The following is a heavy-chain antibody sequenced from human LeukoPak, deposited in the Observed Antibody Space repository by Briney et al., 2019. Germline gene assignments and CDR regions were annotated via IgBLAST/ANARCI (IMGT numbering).Heavy chain of an antibody. CDR1: GGSISSGSYY. Sequence: SETLSLTCTVSGGSISSGSYYWSWIRQPAGKGLEWIGRIYTSGSTNYNPSLKSRVTISVDTSKNQFSLKLSSVTAADTAVYYCAREMRNDERTFDIWGQGTMVTVSS. D-gene: IGHD1-1*01. J-gene: IGHJ3*02. CDR2: IYTSGST. CDR3: AREMRNDERTFDI. V-gene: IGHV4-61*02.